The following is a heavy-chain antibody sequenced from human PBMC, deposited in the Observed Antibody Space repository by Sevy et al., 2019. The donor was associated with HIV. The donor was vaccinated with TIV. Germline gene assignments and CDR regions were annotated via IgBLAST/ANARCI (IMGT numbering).Heavy chain of an antibody. D-gene: IGHD3-10*01. CDR3: GKFFYGSGNYNGGFEI. Sequence: GGSLRLSCAASGFIFSSYAMSWVRQAPGKGLEWVSSISGSGSRSYVADSLKGRFTIARDNSKNTVSLQINSLRAEDTAVYYCGKFFYGSGNYNGGFEIWGQGTMVTVSS. V-gene: IGHV3-23*01. J-gene: IGHJ3*02. CDR1: GFIFSSYA. CDR2: ISGSGSRS.